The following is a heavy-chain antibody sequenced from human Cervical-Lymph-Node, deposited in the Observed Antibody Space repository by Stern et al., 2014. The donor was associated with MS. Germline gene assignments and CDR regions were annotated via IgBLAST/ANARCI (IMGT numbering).Heavy chain of an antibody. CDR2: IFSNDDT. J-gene: IGHJ4*02. V-gene: IGHV2-26*01. D-gene: IGHD4-23*01. CDR3: VRTYSTNSPFDY. CDR1: GFSLSNARMG. Sequence: QVPLKESGPVLVKPTETLTLTCTVSGFSLSNARMGVSWIRQPPGKALEWLAHIFSNDDTSYSTSLKTRLTVSKDTYKRQVVLTMTNMDPVDTATYFCVRTYSTNSPFDYWGQGILVTVSS.